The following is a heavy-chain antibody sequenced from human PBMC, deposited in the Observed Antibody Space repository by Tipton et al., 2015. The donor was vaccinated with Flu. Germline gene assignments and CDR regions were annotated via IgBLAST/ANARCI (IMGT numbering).Heavy chain of an antibody. J-gene: IGHJ3*02. Sequence: TLSLTCTVSGGSISSYYWSWIRQPPGKGLEWIGYIYYSGSTNYNPSLKSRVTISVDTSKNQFSLKLSSVTAADTAVYYCASVSSGYSRTDAFDIWGQGTMVTVSS. V-gene: IGHV4-59*12. CDR1: GGSISSYY. CDR3: ASVSSGYSRTDAFDI. CDR2: IYYSGST. D-gene: IGHD3-22*01.